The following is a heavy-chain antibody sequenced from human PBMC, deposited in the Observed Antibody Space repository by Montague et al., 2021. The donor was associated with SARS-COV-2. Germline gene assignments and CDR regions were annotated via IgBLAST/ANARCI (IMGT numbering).Heavy chain of an antibody. CDR2: IYHSGST. CDR1: GGSISSSNW. J-gene: IGHJ6*02. Sequence: SETLSLTCAVSGGSISSSNWWSWVRQPPGKGLEWIGGIYHSGSTNYNPSLKSRVTISVDKSKNQFSLKLSSVTAAATAVYYCARDRRSWFPPYYYGMDVWGQGTTVTVSS. D-gene: IGHD6-13*01. V-gene: IGHV4-4*02. CDR3: ARDRRSWFPPYYYGMDV.